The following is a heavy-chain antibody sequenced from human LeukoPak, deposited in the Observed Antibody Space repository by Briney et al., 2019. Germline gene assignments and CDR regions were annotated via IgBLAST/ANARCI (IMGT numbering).Heavy chain of an antibody. J-gene: IGHJ4*02. CDR3: AKDRGRDGSPFDY. CDR2: ISGSGGST. D-gene: IGHD5-24*01. Sequence: PGRSLRLSCAASGFTFSSYAMSWVRQAPGKGLEWVSAISGSGGSTYYADSVKGRFTISRDNSKNTLYLQMNSLRAEDTAVYYCAKDRGRDGSPFDYWGQGTLVTVSS. CDR1: GFTFSSYA. V-gene: IGHV3-23*01.